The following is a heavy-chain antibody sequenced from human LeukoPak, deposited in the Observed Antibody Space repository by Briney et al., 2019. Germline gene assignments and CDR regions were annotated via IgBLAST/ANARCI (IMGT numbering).Heavy chain of an antibody. CDR1: GYTFTSYG. CDR2: ISAYNGNT. CDR3: AGGLGGYFDWWLDY. V-gene: IGHV1-18*01. D-gene: IGHD3-9*01. Sequence: ASVKVSCKASGYTFTSYGISWVRQAPGQGLEWMGWISAYNGNTNYAQKLQGRVTMTTDTSTSTAYMELRSLRSDDTAVYYCAGGLGGYFDWWLDYWGQGTLVTVSS. J-gene: IGHJ4*02.